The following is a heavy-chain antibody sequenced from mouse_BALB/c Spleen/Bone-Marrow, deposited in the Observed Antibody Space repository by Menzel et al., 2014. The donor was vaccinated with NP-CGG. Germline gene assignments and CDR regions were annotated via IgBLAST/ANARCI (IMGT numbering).Heavy chain of an antibody. CDR2: INPDSNTI. D-gene: IGHD1-1*01. CDR3: ARMGHYGWFAY. CDR1: GFAFSSFW. Sequence: VQLKDSGGGLVQPGGSLKLSCAASGFAFSSFWMSWVRQAPGKGLEWIGEINPDSNTINYTPSLKDKFIISRDNAKNTLYLQMNKVRSEDTALYYCARMGHYGWFAYWGQGTLVTVSA. V-gene: IGHV4-1*02. J-gene: IGHJ3*01.